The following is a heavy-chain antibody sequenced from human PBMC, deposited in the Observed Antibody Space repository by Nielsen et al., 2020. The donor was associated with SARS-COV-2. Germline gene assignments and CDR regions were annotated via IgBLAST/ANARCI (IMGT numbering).Heavy chain of an antibody. CDR3: AKISGSQRHYFDF. Sequence: GESLKISCAASGFSFSSYAMTWVRQAPGKGLEWVSYIGTTGDKTFYADSVKGRFTISRDNSKNTLYLQLISLRAEDTAVFYCAKISGSQRHYFDFWGQGALVTVSS. D-gene: IGHD1-26*01. J-gene: IGHJ4*02. CDR2: IGTTGDKT. V-gene: IGHV3-23*01. CDR1: GFSFSSYA.